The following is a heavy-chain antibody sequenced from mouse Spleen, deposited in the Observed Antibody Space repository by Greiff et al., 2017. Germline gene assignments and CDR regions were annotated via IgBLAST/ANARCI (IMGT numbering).Heavy chain of an antibody. CDR2: IDPANGNT. V-gene: IGHV14-3*01. J-gene: IGHJ4*01. CDR1: GFNIKNTY. CDR3: ARYRSTMITTGAMDY. D-gene: IGHD2-4*01. Sequence: VQLKQSVAELVRPGASVKLSCTASGFNIKNTYMHWVKQRPEQGLEWIGRIDPANGNTKYAPKFQGKATITADTSSNTAYLQLSSLTSEDTAIYYCARYRSTMITTGAMDYWGQGTSVTVSS.